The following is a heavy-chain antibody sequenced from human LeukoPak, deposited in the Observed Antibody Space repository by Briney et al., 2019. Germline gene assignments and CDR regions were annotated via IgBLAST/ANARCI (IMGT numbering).Heavy chain of an antibody. D-gene: IGHD2-15*01. Sequence: HPGGSLRLSCAASGFTFSSYSMNWVRQAPGKGLEWVSYITISSSTIYYADSVKGRFTISRDNAKNSLYLQMNSLRAEDTAVYYCARQRLGISSGGETPPLWRGQGTLVTVSS. V-gene: IGHV3-48*01. CDR2: ITISSSTI. J-gene: IGHJ4*02. CDR1: GFTFSSYS. CDR3: ARQRLGISSGGETPPLW.